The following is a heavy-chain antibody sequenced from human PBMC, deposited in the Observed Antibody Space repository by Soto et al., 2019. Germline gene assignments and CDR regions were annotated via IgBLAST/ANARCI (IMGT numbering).Heavy chain of an antibody. Sequence: EVQLLESGGGLVQPGGSLRLSCAASGFIFSSYAMSWVRQAPGKGLEWVSAISDSGGSTYYAVSVKGRFTISRDNSKNKLYLQMNSLRAEDTAVYYCAKGVRWELPFAYWGQGTLVTVSS. J-gene: IGHJ4*02. V-gene: IGHV3-23*01. CDR2: ISDSGGST. D-gene: IGHD1-26*01. CDR1: GFIFSSYA. CDR3: AKGVRWELPFAY.